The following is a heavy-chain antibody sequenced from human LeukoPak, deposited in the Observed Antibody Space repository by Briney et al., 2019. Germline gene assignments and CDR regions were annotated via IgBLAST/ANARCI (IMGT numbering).Heavy chain of an antibody. Sequence: PGGSLRLSCAASGFTFSSYAMSWVRQAPGKGLEWVANIKQDGSEKYYVDSVKGRFTISRDNAKNSLYLQMNSLRAEDTAVYYCARWKGYSSSWYSYAWGQGTLVTVSS. J-gene: IGHJ5*02. CDR3: ARWKGYSSSWYSYA. CDR1: GFTFSSYA. CDR2: IKQDGSEK. D-gene: IGHD6-13*01. V-gene: IGHV3-7*01.